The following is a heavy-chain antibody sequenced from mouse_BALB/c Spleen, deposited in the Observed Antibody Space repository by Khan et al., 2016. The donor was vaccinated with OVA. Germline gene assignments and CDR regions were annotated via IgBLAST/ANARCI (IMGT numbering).Heavy chain of an antibody. CDR1: AYSITSGNA. J-gene: IGHJ2*01. Sequence: EVQLQESGPGLVKPSQSLSLTCPLTAYSITSGNAWNWIRQFQGKKLEWMGYISKSGVTSSPPSLKSRISITRDTSKNQFFLQLTSVTTEDTATYYCARGNYYGYYFDYWGQGTTLTVSS. D-gene: IGHD1-1*01. CDR2: ISKSGVT. V-gene: IGHV3-2*02. CDR3: ARGNYYGYYFDY.